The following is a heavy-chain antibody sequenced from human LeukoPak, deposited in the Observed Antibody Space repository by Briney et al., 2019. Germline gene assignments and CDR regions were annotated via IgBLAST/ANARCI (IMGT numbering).Heavy chain of an antibody. V-gene: IGHV3-23*01. Sequence: PGGSLRLSCAASGFTFSGNSLTWVRQSPGKGLEWVSGISGSGDSYSYADSVKGRVTISRSNSRDTMYLQMSSLRPEDTAVYYCTKWSGFGDDWGQGTMVSVSS. CDR1: GFTFSGNS. D-gene: IGHD3-10*01. J-gene: IGHJ4*02. CDR3: TKWSGFGDD. CDR2: ISGSGDSY.